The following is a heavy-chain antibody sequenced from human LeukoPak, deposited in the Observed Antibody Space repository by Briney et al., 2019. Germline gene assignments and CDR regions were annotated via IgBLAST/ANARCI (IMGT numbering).Heavy chain of an antibody. CDR1: GFTFSNAW. D-gene: IGHD2-2*01. V-gene: IGHV3-15*01. CDR3: TTDYRDLGYCSSTSCYVEGNYDY. CDR2: IKSKTDGGTT. J-gene: IGHJ4*02. Sequence: GGSLRLSCAASGFTFSNAWMSWVRQAPGKGLEWVGRIKSKTDGGTTDYAAPVKGRFTISRDDSKNTLYLQMNSLKTEDTAVYYCTTDYRDLGYCSSTSCYVEGNYDYWGQGTLVTVSS.